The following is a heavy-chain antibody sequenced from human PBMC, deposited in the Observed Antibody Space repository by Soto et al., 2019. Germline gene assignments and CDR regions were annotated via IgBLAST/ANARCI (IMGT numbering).Heavy chain of an antibody. V-gene: IGHV3-30-3*01. CDR1: GFTFSSYA. D-gene: IGHD3-22*01. CDR2: ISYDGSNK. CDR3: ARDSYYYYDSSGNFDY. J-gene: IGHJ4*02. Sequence: GGSLRLSCAASGFTFSSYAMHWVRQAPGKGLEWVAVISYDGSNKYYADSVKGRFTISRDNSKNTLYLQMNSLRAEDTAVYYCARDSYYYYDSSGNFDYWGQGTLVTVS.